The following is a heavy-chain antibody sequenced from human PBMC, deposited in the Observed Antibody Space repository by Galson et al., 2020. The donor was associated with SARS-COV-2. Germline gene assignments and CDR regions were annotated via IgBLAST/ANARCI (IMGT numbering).Heavy chain of an antibody. V-gene: IGHV5-51*01. D-gene: IGHD6-19*01. CDR1: GYSFTSYW. CDR3: VRPGDNSGWLPRMYFDL. CDR2: IYPGDSDT. Sequence: GESLKISCKGSGYSFTSYWIGWVRQMPGKGLEWMGIIYPGDSDTRYSPSFQGQVTISADKSISTAYLQWSSLKASDTAMYYCVRPGDNSGWLPRMYFDLWGRGTLVTV. J-gene: IGHJ2*01.